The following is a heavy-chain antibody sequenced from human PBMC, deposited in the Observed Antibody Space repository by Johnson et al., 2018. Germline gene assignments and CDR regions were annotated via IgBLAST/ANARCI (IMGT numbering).Heavy chain of an antibody. CDR2: IWYDGSRE. CDR1: GFTFNNYG. CDR3: ARDIIAMAGYGLDV. Sequence: VQLVETGGGVVQPGRSLRLSCAASGFTFNNYGMHWVRQAPGKGLEWAAVIWYDGSREYYTDSVKGRFTISRDNSKDTLYLQMNSLRVEDTAMYFCARDIIAMAGYGLDVWGQGTTVTVSS. J-gene: IGHJ6*02. D-gene: IGHD6-19*01. V-gene: IGHV3-33*01.